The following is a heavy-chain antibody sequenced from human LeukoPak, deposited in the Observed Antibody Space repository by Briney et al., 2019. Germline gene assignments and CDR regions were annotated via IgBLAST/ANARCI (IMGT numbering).Heavy chain of an antibody. CDR3: ARGPPGQQLLF. Sequence: GGSLRLSCAASGFTVSSNYKSWVRQAPGKGLEWVSVIYSGGGTYYADSVKGRFTISRDTSMNTLYLQTNSLRADDTAVYYCARGPPGQQLLFWGQGTLVTVSS. D-gene: IGHD6-13*01. J-gene: IGHJ4*02. CDR1: GFTVSSNY. V-gene: IGHV3-66*01. CDR2: IYSGGGT.